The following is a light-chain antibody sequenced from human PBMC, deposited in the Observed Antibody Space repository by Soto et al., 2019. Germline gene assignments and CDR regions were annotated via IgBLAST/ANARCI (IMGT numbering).Light chain of an antibody. CDR3: QQYGSSPPYT. V-gene: IGKV3-20*01. Sequence: EIVLTQSPGTLSLSPGERATLSCRASHSVSSSYLAWYQQKPGQAPRLLIYGASSRATGIPDRFSGSGSGTDFILTISRLEPADFAVYYCQQYGSSPPYTFGQGTKLEIK. J-gene: IGKJ2*01. CDR2: GAS. CDR1: HSVSSSY.